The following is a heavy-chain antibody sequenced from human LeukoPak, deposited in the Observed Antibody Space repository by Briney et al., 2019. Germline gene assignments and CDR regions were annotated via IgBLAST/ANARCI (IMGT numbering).Heavy chain of an antibody. V-gene: IGHV3-23*01. CDR2: ISGSGGST. CDR3: AKDRGSYYPSYFDY. J-gene: IGHJ4*02. D-gene: IGHD1-26*01. CDR1: GFTFSSYA. Sequence: PGGSLRLSCAASGFTFSSYAMSWVRQAPGKGLEWVSAISGSGGSTYYADSVEGRFTISRDHSKNTLYLKMNSQRAEDTAVDYCAKDRGSYYPSYFDYWGQGTLVTVSS.